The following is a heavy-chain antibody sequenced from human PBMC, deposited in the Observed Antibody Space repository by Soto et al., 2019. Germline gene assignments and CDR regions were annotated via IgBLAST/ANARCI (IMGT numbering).Heavy chain of an antibody. CDR3: ARLRSYDFWSGYRLADYYYGMDV. CDR2: ISAYNGNT. Sequence: ASVKVSCKASVYRLTSYGISWVRQAPGQGLEWMGWISAYNGNTNYAQKLQGRVTMTTDTSTSTAYMELRSLRSDDTAVYYCARLRSYDFWSGYRLADYYYGMDVWGQGTTVTVSS. V-gene: IGHV1-18*01. J-gene: IGHJ6*02. CDR1: VYRLTSYG. D-gene: IGHD3-3*01.